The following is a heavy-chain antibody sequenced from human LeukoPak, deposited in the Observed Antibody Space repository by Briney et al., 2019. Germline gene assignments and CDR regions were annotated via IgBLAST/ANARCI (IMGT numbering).Heavy chain of an antibody. CDR2: IYSGGST. J-gene: IGHJ3*02. V-gene: IGHV3-66*01. D-gene: IGHD4-17*01. CDR1: GFTVSSNY. CDR3: ARRTTVTSAFDI. Sequence: GGSLRLSCAAFGFTVSSNYMSWARQAPGKGLEWVSVIYSGGSTYYADSVKGRFTISRDNSKNTLYLQMNSLRAEDTAVYYCARRTTVTSAFDIWGQGTMVTVSS.